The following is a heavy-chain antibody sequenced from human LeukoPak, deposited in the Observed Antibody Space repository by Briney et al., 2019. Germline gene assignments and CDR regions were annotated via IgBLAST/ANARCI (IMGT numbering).Heavy chain of an antibody. V-gene: IGHV3-23*01. CDR1: GFTFSSYA. Sequence: PGGSLRLSCAASGFTFSSYAMSWVRQAPGKGLEWVSAISGSGGSTYYADSVKGRFTISRDNSKNTLYLQMNSLRAEDTAVYYCAKALAAAAPAFYGMDVWGKGTTLTVSS. D-gene: IGHD6-13*01. J-gene: IGHJ6*04. CDR3: AKALAAAAPAFYGMDV. CDR2: ISGSGGST.